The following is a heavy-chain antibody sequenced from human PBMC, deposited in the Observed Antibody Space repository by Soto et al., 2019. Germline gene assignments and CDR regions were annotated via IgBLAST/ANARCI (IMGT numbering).Heavy chain of an antibody. Sequence: QVQLVQSGAEVKKPGSSLKLSCKTSGGTFRNYAINWVRQAPGQGLEWMGGSIPVFGTANYAQTFQGSFTITADESTSTAYMELSSLRSEDTAVYYWSIPLPKQQLVRGAFDHWGQGTLVTVAS. CDR1: GGTFRNYA. D-gene: IGHD6-13*01. J-gene: IGHJ4*02. CDR2: SIPVFGTA. V-gene: IGHV1-69*01. CDR3: SIPLPKQQLVRGAFDH.